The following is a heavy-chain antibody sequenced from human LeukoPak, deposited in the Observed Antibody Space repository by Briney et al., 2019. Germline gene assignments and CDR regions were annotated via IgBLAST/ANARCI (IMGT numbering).Heavy chain of an antibody. CDR2: IYHSGST. D-gene: IGHD1-14*01. J-gene: IGHJ3*02. CDR1: GGSISSGGYS. Sequence: SETLSLTCAVSGGSISSGGYSWSWIRQPPGKGLEWIGYIYHSGSTYYNPSLKSRVTISVDRSKNQFSLKLSSVIAADTAVYYCARVAHRNAFDIWGQGTMVTVSS. V-gene: IGHV4-30-2*01. CDR3: ARVAHRNAFDI.